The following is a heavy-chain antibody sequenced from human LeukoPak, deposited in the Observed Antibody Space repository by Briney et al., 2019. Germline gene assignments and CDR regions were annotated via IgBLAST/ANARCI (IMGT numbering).Heavy chain of an antibody. V-gene: IGHV4-30-2*01. D-gene: IGHD4-17*01. CDR3: AKFTVTTSGYTFDI. J-gene: IGHJ3*02. CDR2: FFHTGNT. Sequence: SETLSLTCAVSGGSVSSAGYSWSWTRQPPGRGLECIGYFFHTGNTYYNPSLESRVTISLDRSRNQFSLKLSSVTAADTAVYYRAKFTVTTSGYTFDIWGQGTMVTVSS. CDR1: GGSVSSAGYS.